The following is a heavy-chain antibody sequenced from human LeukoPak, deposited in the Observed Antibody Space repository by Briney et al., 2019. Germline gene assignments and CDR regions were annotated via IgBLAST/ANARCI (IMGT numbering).Heavy chain of an antibody. CDR3: AKDRDYYDRTYCFDY. D-gene: IGHD3-22*01. CDR1: GFTFSSYA. Sequence: PGGSLRLSCAASGFTFSSYAMSWVRQAPGKGLEWVSAISGSGGSTYYADSVKGRFTISRDNSKNTLYLQMNSLRAEDTAVYYCAKDRDYYDRTYCFDYWGQGTLVTVSS. V-gene: IGHV3-23*01. CDR2: ISGSGGST. J-gene: IGHJ4*02.